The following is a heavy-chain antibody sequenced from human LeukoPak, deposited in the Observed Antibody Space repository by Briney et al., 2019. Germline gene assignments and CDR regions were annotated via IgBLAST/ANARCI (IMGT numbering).Heavy chain of an antibody. J-gene: IGHJ4*02. CDR3: AKDRYSYAFEYSDS. CDR1: GFTFSSYG. Sequence: GGSLRLSCAASGFTFSSYGMHWVRQAPGKGLDWVAVISSDGSKKYYADSVKGRFTISRDNSKNTLSLQVSSLRTEDTAVYYCAKDRYSYAFEYSDSWGQGTLVTVSS. V-gene: IGHV3-30*18. CDR2: ISSDGSKK. D-gene: IGHD5-18*01.